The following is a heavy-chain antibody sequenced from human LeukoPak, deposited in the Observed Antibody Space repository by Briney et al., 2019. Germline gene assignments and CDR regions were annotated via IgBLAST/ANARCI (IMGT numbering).Heavy chain of an antibody. CDR3: ARDGITMVRGPLGAFDI. Sequence: SGTLSLTCTVSGGSISSSNWWSWVRQPPGKGLEWIGEIYHSGSTNYNPSLKSRVTISVDKSKNQFSLKLSSVTAADTAVYYCARDGITMVRGPLGAFDIWGQGTMVTVSS. V-gene: IGHV4-4*02. D-gene: IGHD3-10*01. CDR1: GGSISSSNW. CDR2: IYHSGST. J-gene: IGHJ3*02.